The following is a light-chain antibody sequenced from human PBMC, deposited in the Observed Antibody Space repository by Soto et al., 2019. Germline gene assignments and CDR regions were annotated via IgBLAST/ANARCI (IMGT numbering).Light chain of an antibody. V-gene: IGKV1-33*01. Sequence: DIQMTQSPSSLSASVGDRVTITCQASQDISNYLNWYQQKPGKAPKLLIYDASNLETGVPSRFSGSGSGIDFTFTISSRQPEDISSYYCQQYDNLLAWMFGQGTKVEI. CDR3: QQYDNLLAWM. J-gene: IGKJ1*01. CDR2: DAS. CDR1: QDISNY.